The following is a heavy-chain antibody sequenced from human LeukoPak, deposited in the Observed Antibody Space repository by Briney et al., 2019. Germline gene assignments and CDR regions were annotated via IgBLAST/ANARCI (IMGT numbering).Heavy chain of an antibody. D-gene: IGHD3-22*01. CDR1: GFTFDDYG. CDR3: ARDRFGDDSSGYYYDYFDY. V-gene: IGHV3-20*04. J-gene: IGHJ4*02. CDR2: INWNGDNT. Sequence: QPGGSLRLSCAASGFTFDDYGMNWVRQAPGKGLEWVSGINWNGDNTDYADSVKGRFTISRDNAKNSLYLEMDSLRAEDTALYYCARDRFGDDSSGYYYDYFDYWGQGTLVTVSS.